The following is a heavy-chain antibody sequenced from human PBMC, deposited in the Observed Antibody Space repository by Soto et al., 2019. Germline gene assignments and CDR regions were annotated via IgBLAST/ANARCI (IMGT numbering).Heavy chain of an antibody. CDR1: GFTFDDYA. Sequence: HPGGSLRLSCAASGFTFDDYAMHWVRQAPGKGLEWVSGISWNSGSIGYADSVKGRFTISRDNAKNSLYLQMNSLRAEDTALYYRAKDKSGYSYNDAFDIWGQGTMVTVSS. D-gene: IGHD5-18*01. CDR2: ISWNSGSI. J-gene: IGHJ3*02. CDR3: AKDKSGYSYNDAFDI. V-gene: IGHV3-9*01.